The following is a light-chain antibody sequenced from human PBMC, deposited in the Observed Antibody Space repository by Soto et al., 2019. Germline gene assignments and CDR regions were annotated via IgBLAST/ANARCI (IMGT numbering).Light chain of an antibody. Sequence: DIQVTQSPSTLSASVGDRVTITCRASQSISSWLAWYQQKPGKAPKALSYKASSLESGVPSRFTGRESGTEFTLTISRLQPDDFATYSSQEYNTFPWTFGQGTKVEVK. J-gene: IGKJ1*01. V-gene: IGKV1-5*03. CDR3: QEYNTFPWT. CDR1: QSISSW. CDR2: KAS.